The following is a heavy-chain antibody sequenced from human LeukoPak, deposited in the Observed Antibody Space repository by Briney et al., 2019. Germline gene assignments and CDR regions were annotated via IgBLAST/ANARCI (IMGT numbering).Heavy chain of an antibody. CDR2: ISGSGDSA. CDR1: GFTFTTYA. D-gene: IGHD6-6*01. Sequence: PGGSLRLSCAASGFTFTTYAMTWVRQAPGKGLEWVSFISGSGDSAYYADSVKGRFTISRDYSKNTLYLQMNSLRAEDTAIYYCARDKSIATRPIFDYWGQGTLVTVSS. CDR3: ARDKSIATRPIFDY. J-gene: IGHJ4*02. V-gene: IGHV3-23*01.